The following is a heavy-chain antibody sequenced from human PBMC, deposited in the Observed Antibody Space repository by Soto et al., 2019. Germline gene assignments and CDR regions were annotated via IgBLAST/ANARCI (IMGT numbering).Heavy chain of an antibody. CDR2: IYYSGST. V-gene: IGHV4-61*01. D-gene: IGHD4-17*01. CDR1: GGSVSSGSYY. Sequence: PSETLSLTCTVSGGSVSSGSYYWSWIRQPPGKGLEWIGYIYYSGSTNYSPSLKSRVTISVDTSKNQFSLKLSSVTAADAAVYYCARGRDTVIGPKTYYFDYWGQGTLVTVSS. CDR3: ARGRDTVIGPKTYYFDY. J-gene: IGHJ4*02.